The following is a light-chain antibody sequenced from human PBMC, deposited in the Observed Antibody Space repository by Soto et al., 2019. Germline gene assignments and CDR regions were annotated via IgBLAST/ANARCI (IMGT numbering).Light chain of an antibody. J-gene: IGLJ1*01. CDR1: SSNIGAGYD. Sequence: QSVLTQPPSVSGAPGQRVSISCTGSSSNIGAGYDVHWFQQLPGTAPKLLIYGSTNRPSGVPDRFSGSKSGTSASLAITGLQAEDEADYYCQSYDSLSVLYVFGTGTKLTVL. CDR2: GST. CDR3: QSYDSLSVLYV. V-gene: IGLV1-40*01.